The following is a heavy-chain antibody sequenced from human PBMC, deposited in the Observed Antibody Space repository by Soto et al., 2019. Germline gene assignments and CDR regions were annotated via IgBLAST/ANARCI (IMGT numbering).Heavy chain of an antibody. V-gene: IGHV4-31*03. J-gene: IGHJ3*02. D-gene: IGHD4-17*01. CDR2: VYYSGST. CDR1: GGSISSGGYY. CDR3: ARGPDYVAFDI. Sequence: SETLSLTCTVSGGSISSGGYYWSWIRQHPGKGLEWIGYVYYSGSTYYNPSLKSRVTISVDTSKNQFSLKLSSVTAADTAVYYCARGPDYVAFDIWGQGTMVTVSS.